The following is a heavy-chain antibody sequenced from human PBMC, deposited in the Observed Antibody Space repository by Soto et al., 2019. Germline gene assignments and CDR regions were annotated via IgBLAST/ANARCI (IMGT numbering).Heavy chain of an antibody. CDR3: ARAAPGSSGYYYDLFDY. V-gene: IGHV3-33*01. D-gene: IGHD3-22*01. CDR2: ICYDGSNK. Sequence: GGSMRLSCAASGFTFSSYGMHWVRQAPGKGLEWVAVICYDGSNKYYADSVKGRFTISRDNSKNTLYLQMNSLRAEDTAVYYCARAAPGSSGYYYDLFDYWGQGTLVNVSS. J-gene: IGHJ4*02. CDR1: GFTFSSYG.